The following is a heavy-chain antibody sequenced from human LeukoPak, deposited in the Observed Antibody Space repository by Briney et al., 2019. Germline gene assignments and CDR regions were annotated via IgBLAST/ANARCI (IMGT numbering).Heavy chain of an antibody. CDR2: ISYDGSNK. J-gene: IGHJ4*02. V-gene: IGHV3-30*04. Sequence: GGSLRLSCAASGFIFSNYAMTWVRQAPGKGLEWVAVISYDGSNKYYADSVKGRFTISRDNSKNTLYLQMNTLRPEDTAVYYCTREAPLYYFDYWGQGTLVTVSS. CDR1: GFIFSNYA. CDR3: TREAPLYYFDY.